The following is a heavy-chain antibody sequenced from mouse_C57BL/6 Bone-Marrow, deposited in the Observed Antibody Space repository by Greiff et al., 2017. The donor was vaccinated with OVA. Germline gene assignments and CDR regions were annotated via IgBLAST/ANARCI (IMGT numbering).Heavy chain of an antibody. J-gene: IGHJ3*01. Sequence: EVKLVESGGGLVKPGGSLKLSCAASGFTFSDYGMHWVRQAPEKGLEWVAYISSGSSTIYYADTVKGRFTISRDNAKNTLFLQMTSLRSEDTAMYYCAQEPTGTWFAYWGQGTLVTVAA. CDR1: GFTFSDYG. V-gene: IGHV5-17*01. D-gene: IGHD4-1*01. CDR3: AQEPTGTWFAY. CDR2: ISSGSSTI.